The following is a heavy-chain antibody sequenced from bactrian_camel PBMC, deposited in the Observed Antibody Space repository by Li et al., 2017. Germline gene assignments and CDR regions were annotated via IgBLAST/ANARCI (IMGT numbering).Heavy chain of an antibody. V-gene: IGHV3S40*01. CDR1: APTFRRDA. CDR2: INSNGGTT. J-gene: IGHJ4*01. CDR3: TNNGVGWPTCNY. D-gene: IGHD1*01. Sequence: VQLVESGGGRVQPGESLRLSCAASAPTFRRDAMMWVRQAQGKGLEWVSGINSNGGTTYYNDSVKGRFTISRDNAKNTVTLLLNNLKTEDMAMYYCTNNGVGWPTCNYWGQGTQVTVS.